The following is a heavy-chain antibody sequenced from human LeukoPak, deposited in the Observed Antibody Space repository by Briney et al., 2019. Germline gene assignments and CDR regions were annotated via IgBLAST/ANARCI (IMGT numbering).Heavy chain of an antibody. CDR3: ARGFPQLERFDY. CDR1: GGTFSSYA. D-gene: IGHD1-1*01. J-gene: IGHJ4*02. V-gene: IGHV1-69*04. CDR2: IIPIFGIA. Sequence: SVKVSCKAPGGTFSSYAISWVRQAPGQGLEWMGRIIPIFGIANYAQKFQGRVTITADKSTSTAYMELSSLRSEDTAVYYCARGFPQLERFDYWGQGTLVTVSS.